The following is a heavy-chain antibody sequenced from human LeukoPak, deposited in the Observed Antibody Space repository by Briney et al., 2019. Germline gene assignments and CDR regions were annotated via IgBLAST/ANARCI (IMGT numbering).Heavy chain of an antibody. V-gene: IGHV3-48*01. Sequence: GGSLRLSCAASGFTFSSYSMNWVRQAPGKGLEWVSYISSSSSTIYYADSVKGRFTISRDNAKNSLYLQMNSLRAEDTAVYYCAKDTTPYDRYYFDYWGQGTLVTVSS. CDR1: GFTFSSYS. CDR3: AKDTTPYDRYYFDY. D-gene: IGHD2-15*01. CDR2: ISSSSSTI. J-gene: IGHJ4*02.